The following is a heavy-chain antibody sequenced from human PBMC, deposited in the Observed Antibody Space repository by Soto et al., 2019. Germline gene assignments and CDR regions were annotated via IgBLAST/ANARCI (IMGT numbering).Heavy chain of an antibody. CDR2: VSKSGYA. CDR1: GFTFNNYG. J-gene: IGHJ4*02. D-gene: IGHD3-22*01. V-gene: IGHV3-21*01. Sequence: GGSLRLSCTVSGFTFNNYGINWVRQAPGKGLEWVSSVSKSGYAYYSDSVKGRFTISRDNAKNSVSLQMNTLRVEDTAVYYCAREDSIIIPAVSDFWGQGTLVTVSS. CDR3: AREDSIIIPAVSDF.